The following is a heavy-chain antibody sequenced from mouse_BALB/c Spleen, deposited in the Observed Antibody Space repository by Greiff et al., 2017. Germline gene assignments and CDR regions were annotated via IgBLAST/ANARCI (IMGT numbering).Heavy chain of an antibody. D-gene: IGHD2-2*01. CDR3: ARARGYGGFAY. CDR1: GYAFTSYN. V-gene: IGHV1S135*01. CDR2: IDPYNGGT. J-gene: IGHJ3*01. Sequence: EVQGVESGPELVKPGASVKVSCKASGYAFTSYNMYWVKQSHGKSLEWIGYIDPYNGGTSYNQKFKGKATLTVDKSSSTAYMHLNSLTSEDSAVYYCARARGYGGFAYWGQGTLVTVSA.